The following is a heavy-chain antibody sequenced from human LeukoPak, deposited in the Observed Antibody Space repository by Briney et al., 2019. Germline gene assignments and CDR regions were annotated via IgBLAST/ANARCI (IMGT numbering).Heavy chain of an antibody. CDR1: GGSISSYY. CDR3: AGDRVVNTYYYYGMDV. V-gene: IGHV4-59*01. Sequence: SETLSLTCTVSGGSISSYYWNWIRQPPGKGLEWIGYIYYSGSTNYNPSLKSRLTISVDTSKNQFSLKLSSVTAADTAVYYCAGDRVVNTYYYYGMDVWGQGTTVTVSS. J-gene: IGHJ6*02. D-gene: IGHD3-3*01. CDR2: IYYSGST.